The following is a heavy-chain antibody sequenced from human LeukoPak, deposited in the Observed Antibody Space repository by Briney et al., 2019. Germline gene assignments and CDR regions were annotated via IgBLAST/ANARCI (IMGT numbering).Heavy chain of an antibody. V-gene: IGHV4-59*08. CDR1: GGSISSYY. Sequence: PSETLSLTCTVSGGSISSYYWSWIRQPPGKGLEWIGYIYYSGSTNYNPSLKSRVTISVDTSKSQFSLKLSSVTAADTAVYYCARRGYDYVWGSYRPGYGMDVWGQGTTVTVSS. D-gene: IGHD3-16*02. J-gene: IGHJ6*02. CDR2: IYYSGST. CDR3: ARRGYDYVWGSYRPGYGMDV.